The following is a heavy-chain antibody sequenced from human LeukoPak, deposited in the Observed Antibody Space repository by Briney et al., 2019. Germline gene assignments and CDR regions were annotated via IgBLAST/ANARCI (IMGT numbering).Heavy chain of an antibody. CDR1: GDSVSSNSAA. J-gene: IGHJ6*03. Sequence: SQTLSLTCAISGDSVSSNSAAWNWIRQSPSRGLEWLGRTYYRSKWYNDYAVSVKSRITINPDTSKNQFSLQLNSVTPEDTAVYYCARGVAAAGKVPATATHIGYYYYYMDVWGKGTTVTVSS. V-gene: IGHV6-1*01. D-gene: IGHD6-13*01. CDR2: TYYRSKWYN. CDR3: ARGVAAAGKVPATATHIGYYYYYMDV.